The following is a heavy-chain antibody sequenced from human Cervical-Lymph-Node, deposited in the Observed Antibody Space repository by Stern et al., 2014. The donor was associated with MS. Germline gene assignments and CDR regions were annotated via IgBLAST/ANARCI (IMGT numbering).Heavy chain of an antibody. V-gene: IGHV4-39*01. D-gene: IGHD2-8*02. J-gene: IGHJ4*02. CDR3: AKHACTGAACPFDL. CDR2: VYYSGAT. Sequence: QVQLQESGPGLVKPSETLSLTCAVSGDSISSYTHYWAWIRQPPGKGLEWIGSVYYSGATYYNPSLKSPVTIPGDTPKNHFSLGLNSVTAADTAVYYCAKHACTGAACPFDLWGQGTLVTVSS. CDR1: GDSISSYTHY.